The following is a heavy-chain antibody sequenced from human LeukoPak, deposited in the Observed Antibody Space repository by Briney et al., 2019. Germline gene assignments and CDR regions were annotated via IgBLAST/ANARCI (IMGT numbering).Heavy chain of an antibody. Sequence: GGSLRLSCAASGFTFSSYTMNWVRQAPGKGLEWVSSIGNSGDYIYYADSVKDRFTISRDNAKNSLYLQMNSLRVEDTAVYSCAREPANGRANGDYWGQGTLVTVSS. CDR1: GFTFSSYT. V-gene: IGHV3-21*01. CDR3: AREPANGRANGDY. J-gene: IGHJ4*02. D-gene: IGHD2-2*01. CDR2: IGNSGDYI.